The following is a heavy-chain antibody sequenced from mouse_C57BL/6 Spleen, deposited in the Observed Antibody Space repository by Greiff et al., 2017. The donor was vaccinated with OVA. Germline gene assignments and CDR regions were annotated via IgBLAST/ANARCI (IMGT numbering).Heavy chain of an antibody. Sequence: QVQLQQPGAELVKPGASVKLSCKASGYTFTSYWMQWVKQRPGQGLEWIGEIDPSDSFTNYNQKFKGKATLTVDTSSSTAYMQLSSLTSEDSAVYYCARPFYYYGSSWDWYFDVWGTGTTVTVSS. D-gene: IGHD1-1*01. CDR1: GYTFTSYW. J-gene: IGHJ1*03. CDR2: IDPSDSFT. CDR3: ARPFYYYGSSWDWYFDV. V-gene: IGHV1-50*01.